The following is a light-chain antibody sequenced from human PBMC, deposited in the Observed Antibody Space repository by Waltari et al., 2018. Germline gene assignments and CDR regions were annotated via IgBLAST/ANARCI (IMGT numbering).Light chain of an antibody. J-gene: IGLJ2*01. Sequence: QSALTQPASVSGSPGQSLPISCPGTSSDVGGYNYASWYQQHPGKAPKLMIYEVSNRPSGVSNRFSGSKSGNTASLTISGLQAEDEADYYCSSYTSSSTPVVFGGGTKLTVL. V-gene: IGLV2-14*01. CDR1: SSDVGGYNY. CDR3: SSYTSSSTPVV. CDR2: EVS.